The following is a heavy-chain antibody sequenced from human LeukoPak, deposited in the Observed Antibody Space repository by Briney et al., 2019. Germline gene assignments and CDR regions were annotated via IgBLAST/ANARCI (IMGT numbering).Heavy chain of an antibody. CDR2: ISSSGSTV. CDR1: GFTFSSYE. Sequence: GGSLRLSCAASGFTFSSYEMNWVRQAPGKGLEWVSYISSSGSTVYYADSLKGRFTISRDNAKNSLYLQMNSLRAEDTAVYYCAELGITMIGGVWGKGTTVTISS. D-gene: IGHD3-10*02. CDR3: AELGITMIGGV. V-gene: IGHV3-48*03. J-gene: IGHJ6*04.